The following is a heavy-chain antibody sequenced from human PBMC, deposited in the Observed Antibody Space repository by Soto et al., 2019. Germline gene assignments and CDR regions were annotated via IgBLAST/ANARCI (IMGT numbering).Heavy chain of an antibody. J-gene: IGHJ2*01. V-gene: IGHV3-66*01. CDR1: GFTVSSNY. CDR3: AREVYGYAHCYFDL. D-gene: IGHD4-17*01. CDR2: IYSGGST. Sequence: EVQLVESGGGLVQPGGSLRLSCAASGFTVSSNYMSWVRQAPGKGLEWVSVIYSGGSTYYADSVKGRFTISRDNSKNTLDLQRNSLRAEDKAVYYCAREVYGYAHCYFDLWGRGTLVTVSS.